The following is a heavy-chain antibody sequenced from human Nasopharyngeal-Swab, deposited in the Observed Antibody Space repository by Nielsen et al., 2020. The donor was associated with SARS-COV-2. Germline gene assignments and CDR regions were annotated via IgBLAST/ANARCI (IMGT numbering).Heavy chain of an antibody. Sequence: GESLKISCVASGFTFSISFIHWVRRAPGKGLVWVSRINSDGSSTNYADSVKGRFTVSRDNAKNTAYLQMDSLAVEDTAMYYCVRGCGGDCPGIDHWGQGTLVTVSS. CDR3: VRGCGGDCPGIDH. J-gene: IGHJ1*01. CDR2: INSDGSST. CDR1: GFTFSISF. V-gene: IGHV3-74*01. D-gene: IGHD2-21*02.